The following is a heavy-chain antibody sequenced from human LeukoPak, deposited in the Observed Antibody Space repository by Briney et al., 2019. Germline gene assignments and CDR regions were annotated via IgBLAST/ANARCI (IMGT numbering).Heavy chain of an antibody. Sequence: ASVKVSCKASGHTFTSYGISRVRQAPGQGLEWMGWISTYSGNTNYAQKLQGRVTMTTDTSTSTAYMELRSLRSDDTAVYYCARDCSSTSCYNGMDVWGQGTTVTISS. CDR1: GHTFTSYG. J-gene: IGHJ6*02. D-gene: IGHD2-2*01. CDR2: ISTYSGNT. V-gene: IGHV1-18*01. CDR3: ARDCSSTSCYNGMDV.